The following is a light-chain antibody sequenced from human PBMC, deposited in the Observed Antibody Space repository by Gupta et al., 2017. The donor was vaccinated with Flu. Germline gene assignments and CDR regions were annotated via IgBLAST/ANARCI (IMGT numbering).Light chain of an antibody. CDR2: DAS. CDR3: QQRSNWPPETT. CDR1: QGVSSY. J-gene: IGKJ2*01. Sequence: EIVLTQSPATLSLSPGERATLSCRASQGVSSYLAWYQQKPGQAPRLLIYDASNRATGIPARFSGSGSGTDFTLTISSLEPEDFAVYYCQQRSNWPPETTFGQGTKLEIK. V-gene: IGKV3-11*01.